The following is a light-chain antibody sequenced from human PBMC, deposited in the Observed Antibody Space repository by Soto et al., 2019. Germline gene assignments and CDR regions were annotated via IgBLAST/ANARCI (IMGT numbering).Light chain of an antibody. CDR3: QVWDGDSDHVV. CDR2: YDS. CDR1: NVESKS. V-gene: IGLV3-21*04. J-gene: IGLJ2*01. Sequence: SYELTQPPSVSVAPGRTATFTCGGDNVESKSVHWYQQKPGQAPVLVIYYDSDRPSGIPERFSGSNSGDTATLTIRRVEAGDEADYFCQVWDGDSDHVVFGGGTKLTVL.